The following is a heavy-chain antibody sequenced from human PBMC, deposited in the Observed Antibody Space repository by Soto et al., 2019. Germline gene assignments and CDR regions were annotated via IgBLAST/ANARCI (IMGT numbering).Heavy chain of an antibody. J-gene: IGHJ4*02. D-gene: IGHD6-6*01. Sequence: GGSLRLSCAASGFTFSNAWINWVRQAPGKGLEWVGRIKRKTDGGTTDFAAPVKGRFTVSRDNSKNTLYLQMNSLRAEDTAMYYCARETPSRHFDFDCWGQGTLVTVSS. CDR1: GFTFSNAW. CDR3: ARETPSRHFDFDC. V-gene: IGHV3-15*07. CDR2: IKRKTDGGTT.